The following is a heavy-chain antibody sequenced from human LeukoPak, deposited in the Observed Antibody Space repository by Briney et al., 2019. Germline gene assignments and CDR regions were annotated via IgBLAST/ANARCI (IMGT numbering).Heavy chain of an antibody. Sequence: PGGSLRLSCAASGFSFDTYAMTWVHQAPGKGLEWVSAISGDGGSTYYAVSVKGRFTISRDNSKNTLYLQMNGLRAEDTAVYYCTLGSLYSSSWYGDYWGQGTLVTVSS. CDR1: GFSFDTYA. J-gene: IGHJ4*02. D-gene: IGHD6-13*01. CDR3: TLGSLYSSSWYGDY. V-gene: IGHV3-23*01. CDR2: ISGDGGST.